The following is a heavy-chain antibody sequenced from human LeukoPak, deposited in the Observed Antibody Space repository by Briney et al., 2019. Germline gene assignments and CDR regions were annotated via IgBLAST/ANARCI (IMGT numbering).Heavy chain of an antibody. CDR3: TETSRYYYYYGMDV. CDR1: GGTFSSYA. CDR2: IIPNFGTA. J-gene: IGHJ6*02. V-gene: IGHV1-69*13. Sequence: SVKVSCKASGGTFSSYAISWVRQAPGQGLEWMGGIIPNFGTANYAQKFQGRVTITADESTSTAYMELSSLRSEDTAVYYCTETSRYYYYYGMDVWGQGTTVTVSS.